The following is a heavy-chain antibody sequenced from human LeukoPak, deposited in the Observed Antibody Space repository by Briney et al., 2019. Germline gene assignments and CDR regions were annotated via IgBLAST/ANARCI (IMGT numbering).Heavy chain of an antibody. CDR1: GYTFTSYG. D-gene: IGHD6-13*01. J-gene: IGHJ4*02. Sequence: ASVKVSCKASGYTFTSYGISWVRQAPGQGLEWMGWISAYNGNTNYAQKLQGRVTMTTDTSTSTAYMELRSLRSDDTAVYYCARDRRSYSSSWYNYWGQGPLVTVSS. CDR2: ISAYNGNT. CDR3: ARDRRSYSSSWYNY. V-gene: IGHV1-18*01.